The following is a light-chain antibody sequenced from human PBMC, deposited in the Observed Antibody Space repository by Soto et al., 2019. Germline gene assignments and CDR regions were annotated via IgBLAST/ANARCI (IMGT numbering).Light chain of an antibody. J-gene: IGKJ1*01. CDR1: QTINNW. Sequence: DFQMTQSPSTLSASVGDRVTITCRASQTINNWLGWYQQRPGKAPTFLIYKTSTLETGVPSRFSGSGSGTEFTLTISSLQPEDFAIYYCQQYNTYPWTFGQGTRVES. CDR3: QQYNTYPWT. CDR2: KTS. V-gene: IGKV1-5*03.